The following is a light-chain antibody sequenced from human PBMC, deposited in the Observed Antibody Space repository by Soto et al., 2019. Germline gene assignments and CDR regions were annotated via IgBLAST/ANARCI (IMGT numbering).Light chain of an antibody. V-gene: IGKV3-15*01. CDR3: LQYNNWPAWT. CDR1: QSVSNK. J-gene: IGKJ1*01. Sequence: EVVMRQSPATLSVSPGETATLSCRASQSVSNKLAWYQQRPGQAPRLLIYAADTRATGIPDRFSGSGSGREFTITISSLQSEEFAVYYCLQYNNWPAWTSGQGTKVEVK. CDR2: AAD.